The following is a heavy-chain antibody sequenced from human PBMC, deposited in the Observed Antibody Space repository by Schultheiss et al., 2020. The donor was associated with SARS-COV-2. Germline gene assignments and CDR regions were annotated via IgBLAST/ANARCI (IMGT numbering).Heavy chain of an antibody. CDR3: ASQRYYYDSSGPFDY. CDR1: GGSFSGYY. Sequence: SETLSLTCAVYGGSFSGYYWSWIRQPPGKGLEWIGYIYYSRSTNSNPSLKSRVTISVDTSKNQFSLKLSSVTAADTAVYYCASQRYYYDSSGPFDYWGQGTLVTVSS. D-gene: IGHD3-22*01. V-gene: IGHV4-59*01. CDR2: IYYSRST. J-gene: IGHJ4*02.